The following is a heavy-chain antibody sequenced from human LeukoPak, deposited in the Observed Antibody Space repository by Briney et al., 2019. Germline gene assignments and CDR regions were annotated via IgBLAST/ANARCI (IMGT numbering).Heavy chain of an antibody. Sequence: ASVKVSCKASGYTFTSYGISWVRQAPGQGLEWMGWISAYNGNTNYAQKLQGRVTMTTDTSTSTAYMELRSLRSDDTAVYYCARYYDFWRGYQEVNFDYWGQGTLVTVSS. CDR3: ARYYDFWRGYQEVNFDY. J-gene: IGHJ4*02. CDR1: GYTFTSYG. CDR2: ISAYNGNT. V-gene: IGHV1-18*01. D-gene: IGHD3-3*01.